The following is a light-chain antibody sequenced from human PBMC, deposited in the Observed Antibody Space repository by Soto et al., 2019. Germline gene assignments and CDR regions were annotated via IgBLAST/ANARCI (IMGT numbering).Light chain of an antibody. CDR3: QQHSNWSLT. CDR1: QSVTSY. V-gene: IGKV3-11*01. Sequence: DIVLTQSPATLSLSPGERATLSCRASQSVTSYLAWYQQKPGQAPRLLIYDASNRATGIPARFSGSGSGTDFTLTISSLEPEDFAIYYCQQHSNWSLTFGGGTKVEIK. J-gene: IGKJ4*01. CDR2: DAS.